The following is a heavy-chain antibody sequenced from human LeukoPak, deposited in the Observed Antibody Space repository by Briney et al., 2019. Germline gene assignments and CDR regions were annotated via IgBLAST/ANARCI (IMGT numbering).Heavy chain of an antibody. Sequence: GGSLRLSCAASGFTFSSYAMHWVRQAPGKGLEYVSAISSNGGSTYYANSVKGGFTISRDNSKNTLYLQMGSLRAEDMAVYYCARDLVPSATSIAARPGDYWGQGTLVTVSS. V-gene: IGHV3-64*01. CDR3: ARDLVPSATSIAARPGDY. D-gene: IGHD6-6*01. J-gene: IGHJ4*02. CDR1: GFTFSSYA. CDR2: ISSNGGST.